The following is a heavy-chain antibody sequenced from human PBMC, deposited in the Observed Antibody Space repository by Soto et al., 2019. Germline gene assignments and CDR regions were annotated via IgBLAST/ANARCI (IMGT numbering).Heavy chain of an antibody. V-gene: IGHV1-8*01. CDR2: MNPNSGNT. J-gene: IGHJ5*02. CDR1: GYTFTSHD. Sequence: QVQLVQSGAEVKKPGASVKVSCKASGYTFTSHDINWVRQATGQGLEWMGWMNPNSGNTGYAQKFQGRVTMTRDTSIRTAYMELNSLTSEDTAVYYCARTNCHNWDPGGQGTLVTVSS. CDR3: ARTNCHNWDP. D-gene: IGHD1-20*01.